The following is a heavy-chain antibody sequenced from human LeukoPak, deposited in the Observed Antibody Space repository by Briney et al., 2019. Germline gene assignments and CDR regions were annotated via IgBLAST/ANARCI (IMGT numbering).Heavy chain of an antibody. Sequence: GGSVRLSCAASGFTFSNFAMTWVRQAPGQGLEWVSSIVGSSSIYYADSLKGRFTISRDNAKNSRYLQMNSLRAEDTAVYYCARIGAGSSRDYWGQGTLVTVSS. D-gene: IGHD6-13*01. CDR1: GFTFSNFA. J-gene: IGHJ4*02. CDR2: IVGSSSI. V-gene: IGHV3-21*01. CDR3: ARIGAGSSRDY.